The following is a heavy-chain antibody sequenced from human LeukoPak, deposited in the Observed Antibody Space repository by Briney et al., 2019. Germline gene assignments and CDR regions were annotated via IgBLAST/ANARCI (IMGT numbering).Heavy chain of an antibody. J-gene: IGHJ4*02. CDR2: ISYDGSNK. D-gene: IGHD3-3*01. Sequence: PGGSLRLSCAASGFTFSSYGMHWVRQAPGRGLEWVAVISYDGSNKYYADSVKGRFTISRDNSKNTLYLQMNSLRAEDTAVYYCAKSYSFYDFWSGYFFDYWGQGTLVTVSS. CDR3: AKSYSFYDFWSGYFFDY. CDR1: GFTFSSYG. V-gene: IGHV3-30*18.